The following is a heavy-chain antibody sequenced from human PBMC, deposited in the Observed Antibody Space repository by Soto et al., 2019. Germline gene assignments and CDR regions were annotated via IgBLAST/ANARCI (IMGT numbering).Heavy chain of an antibody. CDR1: GGTFSSYA. CDR3: ARAISSSWVRGGWWFDP. Sequence: QVQLVQSGAEVKKPGSSVKVSCKASGGTFSSYAISWVRQAPRQGLEWMGGIIPIFGTANYAQKFQGRVTITADESTSTAYMELSSLRSEDTAVYYCARAISSSWVRGGWWFDPWGQGTLVTVSS. D-gene: IGHD6-13*01. CDR2: IIPIFGTA. V-gene: IGHV1-69*01. J-gene: IGHJ5*02.